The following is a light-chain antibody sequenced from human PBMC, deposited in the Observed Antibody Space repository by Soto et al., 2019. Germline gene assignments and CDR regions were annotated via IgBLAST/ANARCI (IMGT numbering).Light chain of an antibody. CDR3: QQSYSTPVT. J-gene: IGKJ1*01. V-gene: IGKV1-39*01. CDR2: AAS. CDR1: QSIRSY. Sequence: DIPLTQSPSSLSASVGDKVTITCRASQSIRSYLNWVQQKPGKAPKILIYAASTLQSGVPSRFSGSGSGTDFTLTISSLQPEDVATYYCQQSYSTPVTFGQGTKVDIK.